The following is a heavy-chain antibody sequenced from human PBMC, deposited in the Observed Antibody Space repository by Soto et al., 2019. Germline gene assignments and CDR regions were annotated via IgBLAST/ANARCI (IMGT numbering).Heavy chain of an antibody. D-gene: IGHD2-15*01. CDR1: GYTFTSYA. CDR3: ARFHYCSGGSCQAGAFDI. J-gene: IGHJ3*02. CDR2: INAGNGNT. V-gene: IGHV1-3*01. Sequence: ASVKVSCKASGYTFTSYAMHWVRQAPGQRLEWMGWINAGNGNTKYSQKFQGRVTITRDTSASTAYMELSSLRSEDTAVYYCARFHYCSGGSCQAGAFDIWGQGTMVTVSS.